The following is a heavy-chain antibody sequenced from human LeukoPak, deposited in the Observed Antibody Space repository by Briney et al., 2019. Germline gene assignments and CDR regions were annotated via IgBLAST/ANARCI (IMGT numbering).Heavy chain of an antibody. CDR2: IIPSGGST. CDR3: AKDGFDY. Sequence: SCKASGGTFSSYAISWVRQAPGQGLEWVSTIIPSGGSTYYADTVKGRVTISRDKSKNTPYLQLNSLRAEDTAVYYCAKDGFDYWGQGTLVTVSS. CDR1: GGTFSSYA. J-gene: IGHJ4*02. V-gene: IGHV3-23*01.